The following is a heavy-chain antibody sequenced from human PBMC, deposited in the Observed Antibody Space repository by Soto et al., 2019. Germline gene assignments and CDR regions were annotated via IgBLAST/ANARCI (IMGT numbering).Heavy chain of an antibody. CDR2: ISRDGNKK. J-gene: IGHJ4*02. CDR1: GFTFRFYD. D-gene: IGHD6-6*01. V-gene: IGHV3-30*18. Sequence: GGALRLSSGPSGFTFRFYDTHWVRQAPGRGLEWVAIISRDGNKKDYEDSVKGRFTISRDNSKNTLYLQMNRLRGEDTAVYYCAKDAYTPIRSTAHDSGGLDHWGRGTLVTVSS. CDR3: AKDAYTPIRSTAHDSGGLDH.